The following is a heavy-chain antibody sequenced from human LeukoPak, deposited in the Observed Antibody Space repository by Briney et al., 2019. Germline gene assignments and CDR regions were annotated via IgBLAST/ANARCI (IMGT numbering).Heavy chain of an antibody. Sequence: GGSLRLSCAASGFTFSDYGIHWVRQAPGKGLEWVSFIRYDGSNKYYADSVKGRFSISRDNSKNTLYLQMNSLRAEDTAVYSCATIAMAKTSKRIDYWGQGTLVTVSS. CDR2: IRYDGSNK. D-gene: IGHD6-19*01. CDR3: ATIAMAKTSKRIDY. CDR1: GFTFSDYG. V-gene: IGHV3-30*02. J-gene: IGHJ4*02.